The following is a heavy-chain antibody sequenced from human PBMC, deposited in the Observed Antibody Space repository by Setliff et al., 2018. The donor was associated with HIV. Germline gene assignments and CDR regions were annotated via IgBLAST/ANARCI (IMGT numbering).Heavy chain of an antibody. Sequence: GGSLRLSCSASGFTFSSYAMHWVRQAPGKGLEYVSAISSNGGSTYYADSVKGRFTISRDNLKKRVYLQMSSLRAEDTAVYFCARDTGQLVYYFDSWGQGTLVTVSS. J-gene: IGHJ4*02. V-gene: IGHV3-64*04. CDR2: ISSNGGST. CDR1: GFTFSSYA. D-gene: IGHD6-6*01. CDR3: ARDTGQLVYYFDS.